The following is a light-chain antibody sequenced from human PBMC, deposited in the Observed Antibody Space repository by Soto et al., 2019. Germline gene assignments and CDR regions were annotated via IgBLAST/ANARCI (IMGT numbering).Light chain of an antibody. J-gene: IGKJ4*01. CDR1: QSISNY. V-gene: IGKV1-39*01. Sequence: IQMTQSPSSLSASVGDRVTITCRASQSISNYLNWYQQKPGKAPKLLIYAASSLQSGVPSRFSGSGSGTDFTLTIRSLQPDDFATYYCQQYDSYSPLTFGGGTKVDIK. CDR3: QQYDSYSPLT. CDR2: AAS.